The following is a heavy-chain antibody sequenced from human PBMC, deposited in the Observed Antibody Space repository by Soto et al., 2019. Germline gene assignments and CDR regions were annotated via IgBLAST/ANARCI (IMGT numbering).Heavy chain of an antibody. CDR2: IYYSGST. CDR1: GGSISRGVYY. Sequence: QVQLQESGPGLVKPSQTLSLTCTVSGGSISRGVYYWSWIRQHPGKGLEWIGYIYYSGSTYYNPSLKSRVTKSVDTSKNQFSLKLSSVTAADTAVYYCARDQRTDEFITFDIWGQGTMVTVSS. D-gene: IGHD3-10*01. V-gene: IGHV4-31*03. CDR3: ARDQRTDEFITFDI. J-gene: IGHJ3*02.